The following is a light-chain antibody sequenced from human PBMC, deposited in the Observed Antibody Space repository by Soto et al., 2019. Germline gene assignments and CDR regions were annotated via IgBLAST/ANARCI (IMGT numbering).Light chain of an antibody. CDR1: TSDIGGYNF. Sequence: QSALTQPASVSGSPGQSITISCSGTTSDIGGYNFVSWYQHHPGKAPKLMIYEVSTRPSGVSNRFSGSKSGNTASLTISGLQAEDEADYYCSSYTTNLSLVFGGGTKVTVL. V-gene: IGLV2-14*01. J-gene: IGLJ2*01. CDR2: EVS. CDR3: SSYTTNLSLV.